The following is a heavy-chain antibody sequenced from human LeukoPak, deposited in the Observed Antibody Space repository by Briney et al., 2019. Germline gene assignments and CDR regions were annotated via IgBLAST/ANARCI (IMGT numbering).Heavy chain of an antibody. CDR2: IYPGDSDT. D-gene: IGHD2-15*01. V-gene: IGHV5-51*04. J-gene: IGHJ3*01. Sequence: GESLKISCNGSGYSFTNYWIGWVRQMPGKGLEWMGIIYPGDSDTRYSPSFQGQVSISADKPISTAYLQWSSLKASDTAMYYCASLDCSGGSCYKGNAFDVWGQGTMVTVSS. CDR3: ASLDCSGGSCYKGNAFDV. CDR1: GYSFTNYW.